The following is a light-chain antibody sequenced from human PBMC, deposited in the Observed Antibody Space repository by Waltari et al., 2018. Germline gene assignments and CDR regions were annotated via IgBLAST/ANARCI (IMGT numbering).Light chain of an antibody. CDR2: QDS. CDR1: KLGDKY. J-gene: IGLJ2*01. Sequence: SYELTQPPSVSMSPGQTASITCSGDKLGDKYACWYQQKPGQSPVLVIYQDSKRPSGSPGRFSGSNSGNTATLTISGTQAMDGADYYCQAWDSSTVVFGGGTKLTVL. V-gene: IGLV3-1*01. CDR3: QAWDSSTVV.